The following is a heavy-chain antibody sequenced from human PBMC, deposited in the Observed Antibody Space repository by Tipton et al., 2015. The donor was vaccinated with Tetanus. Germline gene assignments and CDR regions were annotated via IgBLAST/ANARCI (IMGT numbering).Heavy chain of an antibody. CDR2: IDPNSGGT. V-gene: IGHV1-2*02. J-gene: IGHJ6*02. D-gene: IGHD3-22*01. Sequence: QLVQSGAEVKKPGASVKVSCKASGYTFSDYYMYWVRQAPGQGLEWVVWIDPNSGGTVYAPKFQGRVTVTRDTSISTAYMELSSLRSDDTAVYYCARDRGNYIFYGMDVWGPGTTVTVS. CDR3: ARDRGNYIFYGMDV. CDR1: GYTFSDYY.